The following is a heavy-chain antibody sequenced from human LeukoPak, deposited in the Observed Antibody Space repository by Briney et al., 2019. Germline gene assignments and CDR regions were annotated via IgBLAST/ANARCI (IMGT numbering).Heavy chain of an antibody. V-gene: IGHV3-21*01. J-gene: IGHJ6*03. Sequence: PGGSLRLSCAASGFTFSSYSMNWVRQAPGKGLEWVSSISSSSSYIYYADSVKGRFTISRDNAKNSLYLQMNSLRAEDTAVYYCARDPQMATISNYYYYMDVWGKGTTVTVSS. CDR3: ARDPQMATISNYYYYMDV. D-gene: IGHD5-24*01. CDR2: ISSSSSYI. CDR1: GFTFSSYS.